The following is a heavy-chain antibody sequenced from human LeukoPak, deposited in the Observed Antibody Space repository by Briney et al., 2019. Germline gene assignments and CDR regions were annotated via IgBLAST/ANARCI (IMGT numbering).Heavy chain of an antibody. CDR3: ARERRDGYRRFDY. D-gene: IGHD5-24*01. CDR1: GGSISSSSYY. CDR2: IYYSGST. J-gene: IGHJ4*02. Sequence: SETLSLTCTVSGGSISSSSYYWGWIRQPPGKGLEWIGSIYYSGSTYYNPSPKSRVTISVDTSKNHFSLKLSSVTAADTAVYFCARERRDGYRRFDYWGQGTLVTVSS. V-gene: IGHV4-39*07.